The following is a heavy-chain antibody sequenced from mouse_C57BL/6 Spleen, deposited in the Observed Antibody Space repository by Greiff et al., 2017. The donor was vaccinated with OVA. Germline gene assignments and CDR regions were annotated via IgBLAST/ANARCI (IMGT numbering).Heavy chain of an antibody. V-gene: IGHV1-69*01. CDR2: IDPSDSYT. Sequence: QVQLQQPGAELVMPGASVKLSCKASVYTFTSYWMPWVTQRPGQGLELIGEIDPSDSYTNYNQQFKGKSTLTVDKSSSTAYMQLSSLTSEDSAVYYCARYGGVVADAMDYWGQGTSVTVSS. J-gene: IGHJ4*01. CDR1: VYTFTSYW. CDR3: ARYGGVVADAMDY. D-gene: IGHD1-1*01.